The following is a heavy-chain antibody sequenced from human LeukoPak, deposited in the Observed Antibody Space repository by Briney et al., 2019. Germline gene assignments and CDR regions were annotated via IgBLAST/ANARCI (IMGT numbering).Heavy chain of an antibody. J-gene: IGHJ4*02. D-gene: IGHD3-9*01. V-gene: IGHV3-23*01. CDR1: GFTFSSYG. Sequence: GGTLRLSCAASGFTFSSYGMSWVRQAPGKGLEWVSAISGSGGSTYYADSVKGRFTISRDNSKNTLYLQMNSLRAEDTAVYYCATLHYYDILTGFRKNSHFDYWGQGTLVTVSS. CDR3: ATLHYYDILTGFRKNSHFDY. CDR2: ISGSGGST.